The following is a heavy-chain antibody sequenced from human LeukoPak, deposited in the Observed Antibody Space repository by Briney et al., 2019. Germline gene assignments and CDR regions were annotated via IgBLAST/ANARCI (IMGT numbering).Heavy chain of an antibody. J-gene: IGHJ6*03. CDR3: ALPAKGAFFYYYMEV. Sequence: ASVKVSCKASAYTSPNYGITWMRQAPGRGLEWMGWISTYNGNTQYAQKFQGRLTMTTDTPTTTVYMELRSVRSNDAAVYYCALPAKGAFFYYYMEVWGKGTTVTVSS. V-gene: IGHV1-18*01. CDR1: AYTSPNYG. CDR2: ISTYNGNT. D-gene: IGHD2-2*01.